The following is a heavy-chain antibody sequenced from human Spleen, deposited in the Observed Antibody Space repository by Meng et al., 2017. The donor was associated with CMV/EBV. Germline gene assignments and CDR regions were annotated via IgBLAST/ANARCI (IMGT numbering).Heavy chain of an antibody. V-gene: IGHV3-30*04. CDR2: ISKDGTTK. Sequence: GGSLRLSCAASGFNFDNYVAHWVRQAPGKGLEWVAVISKDGTTKFYADSVKGRFTISRDNSKNALFLQMNSLRTDDTAVYYCAKEGQEMIQSFDHWGLGTLVTVSS. D-gene: IGHD5-18*01. CDR1: GFNFDNYV. CDR3: AKEGQEMIQSFDH. J-gene: IGHJ4*02.